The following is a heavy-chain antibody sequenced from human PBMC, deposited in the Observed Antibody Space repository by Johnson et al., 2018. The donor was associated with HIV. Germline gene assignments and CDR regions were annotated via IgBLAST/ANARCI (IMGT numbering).Heavy chain of an antibody. CDR1: GFTFSSYG. CDR2: ISTDGNNK. J-gene: IGHJ3*02. D-gene: IGHD5-24*01. Sequence: QEQLVESGGGLVQPGRSLRLSCAASGFTFSSYGMHWVRQATGKGLERVAAISTDGNNKYYADSVKGRFNISRENSKNTLYLQMNSLRAEATAVYYCAKDRRDGDKYGGGAFDIWRQETMVTVSS. CDR3: AKDRRDGDKYGGGAFDI. V-gene: IGHV3-30*18.